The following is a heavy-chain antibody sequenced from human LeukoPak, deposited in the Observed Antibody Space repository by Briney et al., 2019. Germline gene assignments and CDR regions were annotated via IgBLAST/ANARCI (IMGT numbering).Heavy chain of an antibody. V-gene: IGHV3-33*08. CDR1: GFIFSTYA. J-gene: IGHJ4*02. CDR3: ARVHFSSSPYFDY. Sequence: GGSLRLSCAASGFIFSTYAMHWVRQAPGKGLEWVAVIWYDGSNKYYADSVKGRFTISRDNSKNTLYLQMNSLRAEDTAVYYCARVHFSSSPYFDYWGQGTLVTVSS. CDR2: IWYDGSNK. D-gene: IGHD6-6*01.